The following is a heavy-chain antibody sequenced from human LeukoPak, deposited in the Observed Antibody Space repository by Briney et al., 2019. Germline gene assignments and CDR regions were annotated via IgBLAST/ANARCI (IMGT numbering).Heavy chain of an antibody. CDR3: AKMARTGNYYYGMDV. J-gene: IGHJ6*02. CDR1: GNTFTSYD. Sequence: ASVKVSCKASGNTFTSYDINWVRQATGQGLGWMGWTNPKSGNTGYAQRFQGRVSMTSNTSISTAYMELSSLSSDDTAVYYCAKMARTGNYYYGMDVWGQGTTVTVSS. D-gene: IGHD5-24*01. V-gene: IGHV1-8*01. CDR2: TNPKSGNT.